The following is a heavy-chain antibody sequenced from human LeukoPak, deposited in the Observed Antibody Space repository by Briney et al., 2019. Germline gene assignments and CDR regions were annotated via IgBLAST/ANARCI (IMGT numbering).Heavy chain of an antibody. J-gene: IGHJ4*02. CDR2: IYYSGST. D-gene: IGHD3-10*01. CDR1: GGSISSGGYS. V-gene: IGHV4-61*08. CDR3: ARGLLIIDY. Sequence: PSETLSLTCAVFGGSISSGGYSWSWIRQPPGKGLEWIGYIYYSGSTNYNPSLKSRVTISVDTSKNQFSLKLSSVTAADTAVYYCARGLLIIDYWGQGTLVTVSS.